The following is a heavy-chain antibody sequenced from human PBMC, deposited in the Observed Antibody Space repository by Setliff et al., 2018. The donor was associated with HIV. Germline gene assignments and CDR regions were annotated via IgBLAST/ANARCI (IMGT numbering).Heavy chain of an antibody. Sequence: SETLSLTCSVSGGSVSTYYWSWIRQPAGKRLEWIGRVYTSGSTIYNPSLRSRVTVSVDTSKSQFSLKLNSVAAADTAVYYCARVFPPIRGAPFGTPPGAFDIWGQGTMVTVSS. J-gene: IGHJ3*02. V-gene: IGHV4-4*07. D-gene: IGHD2-15*01. CDR2: VYTSGST. CDR3: ARVFPPIRGAPFGTPPGAFDI. CDR1: GGSVSTYY.